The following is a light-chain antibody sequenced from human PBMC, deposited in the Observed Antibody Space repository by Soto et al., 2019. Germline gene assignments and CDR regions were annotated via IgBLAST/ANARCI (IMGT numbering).Light chain of an antibody. CDR1: QSISNY. Sequence: DIQVTQSPSTLSASVGDRVTITCRASQSISNYLAWYQQKPGKAPRVLIYRASSLESGVPSRFSGSGSETEFTLTISSLQPDYFASYYCQHCGAYWTFGQGTKVEMK. J-gene: IGKJ1*01. V-gene: IGKV1-5*03. CDR3: QHCGAYWT. CDR2: RAS.